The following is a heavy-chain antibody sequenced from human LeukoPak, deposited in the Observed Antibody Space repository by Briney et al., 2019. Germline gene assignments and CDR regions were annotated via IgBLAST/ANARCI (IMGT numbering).Heavy chain of an antibody. V-gene: IGHV1-69*05. CDR1: GGTFNSFA. J-gene: IGHJ4*02. Sequence: SVKVSCKASGGTFNSFAISWVRQAPGQGLEWMGRIIPIFGTQNYAQKFQGRVTFTTDESTSTAHMKLSSLRSEDTAVYYCARGDWNYREGSRTIDYWGQGTLVTVSS. CDR3: ARGDWNYREGSRTIDY. D-gene: IGHD1-7*01. CDR2: IIPIFGTQ.